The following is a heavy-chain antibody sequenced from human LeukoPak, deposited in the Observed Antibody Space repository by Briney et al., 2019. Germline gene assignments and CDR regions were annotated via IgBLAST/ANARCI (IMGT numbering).Heavy chain of an antibody. V-gene: IGHV4-59*06. CDR1: GGSISSYY. J-gene: IGHJ3*02. Sequence: SETLSLTCTVSGGSISSYYWSWIRQHPGKGLEWIGYIYYSGSTYYNPSLKSRVTISVDTSKNQFSLKLSSVTAADTAVYYCAGYGDYTTDDAFDIWGQGTMVTVSS. D-gene: IGHD4-17*01. CDR2: IYYSGST. CDR3: AGYGDYTTDDAFDI.